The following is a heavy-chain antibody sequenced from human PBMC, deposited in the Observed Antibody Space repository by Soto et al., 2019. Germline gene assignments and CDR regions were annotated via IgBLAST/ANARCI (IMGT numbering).Heavy chain of an antibody. CDR3: ARIFYSDNSPNTFHY. V-gene: IGHV2-70*01. CDR2: IDWDDTK. D-gene: IGHD4-4*01. J-gene: IGHJ4*02. CDR1: VFSLGTRGMC. Sequence: SGPTLVNPTQTLTLTCTFAVFSLGTRGMCVSWIRQPPGKALEWLALIDWDDTKYYSTSLKTRLTISKDTSKDQVVLTMTNVDAVDTAIYYCARIFYSDNSPNTFHYWGQGTPVTVSS.